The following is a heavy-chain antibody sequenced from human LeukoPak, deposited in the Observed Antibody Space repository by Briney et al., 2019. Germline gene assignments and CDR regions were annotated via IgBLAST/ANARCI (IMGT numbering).Heavy chain of an antibody. CDR2: ISAYNGNT. V-gene: IGHV1-18*01. D-gene: IGHD2/OR15-2a*01. J-gene: IGHJ6*03. CDR3: ARSPPLTPTFYYYYCMDV. Sequence: ASVKVSCKASGYTFTSYGISWVRQAPGQGLEWMGWISAYNGNTNYAQKLQGRVTMTTDTSTSTAYMELRSLRSDDTAVYYCARSPPLTPTFYYYYCMDVWGKGTTVTVSS. CDR1: GYTFTSYG.